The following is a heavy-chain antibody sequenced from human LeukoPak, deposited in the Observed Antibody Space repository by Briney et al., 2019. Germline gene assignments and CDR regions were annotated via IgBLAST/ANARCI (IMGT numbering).Heavy chain of an antibody. V-gene: IGHV1-18*04. CDR2: ISAYNGNT. Sequence: GASVKDSCQACGYTFTSYGISWVRQAPGQGLAWMGCISAYNGNTNYAQKLQGRVTMTTDTSTSTAYMELRSLRSDDTAVYYCARDPIVVVVAAGPLDYWGQGTLVTVSS. D-gene: IGHD2-15*01. J-gene: IGHJ4*02. CDR3: ARDPIVVVVAAGPLDY. CDR1: GYTFTSYG.